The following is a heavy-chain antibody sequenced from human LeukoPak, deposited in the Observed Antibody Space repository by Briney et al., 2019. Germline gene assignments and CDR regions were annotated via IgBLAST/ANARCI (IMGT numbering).Heavy chain of an antibody. CDR1: GGSIRSADHY. J-gene: IGHJ5*02. V-gene: IGHV4-30-4*01. D-gene: IGHD2-2*01. CDR2: IFYSGAT. CDR3: GRAFAPIVVVPAAPNWFDP. Sequence: SQTLSLTCTVSGGSIRSADHYWSWIRQPPGKGLEWVGYIFYSGATYYNPSLKSRVTISVDTSKNQFSLKLSSVTAADTAVHYCGRAFAPIVVVPAAPNWFDPWGQGTLVTVSS.